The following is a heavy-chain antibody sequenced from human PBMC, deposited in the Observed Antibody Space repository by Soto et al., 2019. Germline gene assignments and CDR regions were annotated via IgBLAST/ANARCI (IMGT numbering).Heavy chain of an antibody. V-gene: IGHV4-34*01. J-gene: IGHJ5*02. CDR2: INHSGST. CDR1: GGSFSGHY. D-gene: IGHD5-18*01. CDR3: ARREQWIQLWLPTGGRNWFDP. Sequence: PSETLSLTCAVYGGSFSGHYWSWIRQPPGKGLEWIGEINHSGSTNYNPSLKSRVTISVDTSKNQFSLKLSSVTAADTAVYYCARREQWIQLWLPTGGRNWFDPWGQGTLVTVSS.